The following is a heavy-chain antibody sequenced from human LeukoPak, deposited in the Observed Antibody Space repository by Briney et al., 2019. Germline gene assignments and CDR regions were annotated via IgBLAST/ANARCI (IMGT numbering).Heavy chain of an antibody. D-gene: IGHD2-2*01. V-gene: IGHV4-59*12. Sequence: SETLSLTCTVSGGSISSYYWSWIRQPPGKGLEWIGYFYYSGSTNSNPSLKSRVTMSVDTSKNQFSLKLSSVTAADTAVYYCARDSPGYCSSTSCRKFDPWGQGTLVTVSS. CDR3: ARDSPGYCSSTSCRKFDP. CDR1: GGSISSYY. J-gene: IGHJ5*02. CDR2: FYYSGST.